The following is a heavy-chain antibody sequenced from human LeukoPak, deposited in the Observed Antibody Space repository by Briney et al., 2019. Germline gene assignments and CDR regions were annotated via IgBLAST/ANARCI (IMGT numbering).Heavy chain of an antibody. CDR2: ISYDGSNK. CDR3: ARDHTIYDAFDI. D-gene: IGHD3-3*01. CDR1: GFTFSSYA. V-gene: IGHV3-30-3*01. J-gene: IGHJ3*02. Sequence: PGGSLRLSCAASGFTFSSYAMHWVRQAPGKGLEWVAVISYDGSNKYYADSVKGRFTISRDNSKNTLYLQMNSLRAEDTAVYYCARDHTIYDAFDIWGQGTMVTVSS.